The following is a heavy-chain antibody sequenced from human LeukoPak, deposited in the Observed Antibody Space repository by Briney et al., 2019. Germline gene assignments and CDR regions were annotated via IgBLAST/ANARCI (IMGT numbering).Heavy chain of an antibody. CDR1: GFSFSSYW. Sequence: GGSLRLSCAASGFSFSSYWMHWVRQAPGKGLEWVSRLSDDGSNSLYADSVEGRFTISRVNAKNTLYLQMNSLSAEDTAVYSCASSPALGGGYCGFDYWGQGTLVTVSS. D-gene: IGHD1-26*01. CDR2: LSDDGSNS. CDR3: ASSPALGGGYCGFDY. V-gene: IGHV3-74*03. J-gene: IGHJ4*02.